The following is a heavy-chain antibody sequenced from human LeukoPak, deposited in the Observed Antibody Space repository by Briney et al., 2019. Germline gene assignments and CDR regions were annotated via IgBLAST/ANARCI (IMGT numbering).Heavy chain of an antibody. CDR3: ARVPYDFWSGYHYYFDY. Sequence: ASVKVSCKASGYTFTSYGISWVRQAPGQGLEWMGWISAYNGNTNYAQKLQGRVTMTTDTSTSTAYMELRSLRSDDTAVYYCARVPYDFWSGYHYYFDYWGQGTLVTVSS. CDR2: ISAYNGNT. D-gene: IGHD3-3*01. V-gene: IGHV1-18*01. J-gene: IGHJ4*02. CDR1: GYTFTSYG.